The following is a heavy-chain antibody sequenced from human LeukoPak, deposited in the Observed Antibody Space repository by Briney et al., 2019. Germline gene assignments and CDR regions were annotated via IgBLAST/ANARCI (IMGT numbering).Heavy chain of an antibody. CDR2: IYYSGST. CDR1: GGSISSGDYY. V-gene: IGHV4-30-4*01. J-gene: IGHJ4*02. Sequence: SETLSLTCTVSGGSISSGDYYWSWIRQPPGKGLEWIGYIYYSGSTYYNPSLKSQVTISVDTSKNQFSLKLSSVTAADTAVYYCSRVACSTSCPGQVLARIAARPGYFDYWGQGTLVTVSS. D-gene: IGHD6-6*01. CDR3: SRVACSTSCPGQVLARIAARPGYFDY.